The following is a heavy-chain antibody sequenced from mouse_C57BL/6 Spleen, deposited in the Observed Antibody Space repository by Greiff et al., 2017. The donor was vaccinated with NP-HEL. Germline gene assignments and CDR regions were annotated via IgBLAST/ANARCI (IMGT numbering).Heavy chain of an antibody. D-gene: IGHD4-1*01. CDR3: ARYLPGTGSFDY. V-gene: IGHV1-26*01. J-gene: IGHJ2*01. CDR2: INPNNGGT. Sequence: EVQLQQSGPELVKPGASVKISCKASGYTFTDYYMNWVKQSHGKSLEWIGDINPNNGGTSYNQKFKGKATLTVDKSSSTAYMELRSLTSEDSAVYYCARYLPGTGSFDYWGQGTTLTVSS. CDR1: GYTFTDYY.